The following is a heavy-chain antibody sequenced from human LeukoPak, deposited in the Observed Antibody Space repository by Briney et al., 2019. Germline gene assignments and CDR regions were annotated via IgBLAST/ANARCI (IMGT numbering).Heavy chain of an antibody. CDR1: GASISDSNW. V-gene: IGHV4-4*02. CDR2: IFHSGTT. Sequence: KPSETLSLTCAASGASISDSNWWSWVRQPPGRGLEWIGEIFHSGTTNYNPSLKSRVTMSVDKSKNQFSLTLTSVTAADTALYYCASSDGQPPRFDSSYDVFDYWGQGTLVTVSS. D-gene: IGHD3-3*01. J-gene: IGHJ4*02. CDR3: ASSDGQPPRFDSSYDVFDY.